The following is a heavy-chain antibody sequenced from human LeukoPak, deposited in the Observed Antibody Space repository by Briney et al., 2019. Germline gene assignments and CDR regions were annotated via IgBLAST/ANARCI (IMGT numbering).Heavy chain of an antibody. CDR1: GGSISSGSYY. CDR3: ARGPFYGDSVRFDY. CDR2: ISTTGST. V-gene: IGHV4-61*02. D-gene: IGHD4-17*01. J-gene: IGHJ4*02. Sequence: PSETLSLTCTVSGGSISSGSYYWTWIRQPAGKGLEWIGRISTTGSTNYNPSLNSRVTISVDTSTNQFSLRLSSVTAADTAMYYCARGPFYGDSVRFDYWGQGTLVTVSS.